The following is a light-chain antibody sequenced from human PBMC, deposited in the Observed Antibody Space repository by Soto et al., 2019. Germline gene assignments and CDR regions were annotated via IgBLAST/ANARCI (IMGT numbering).Light chain of an antibody. CDR1: QGISDY. V-gene: IGKV1-9*01. J-gene: IGKJ4*01. Sequence: DIQLTQSPSFLSASVGDRVTISCRASQGISDYLAWYQQKPGKAPKLLIYGASTLQSGVPSRFSGSASGTEFTLTISSPQPEDITTYFCQKFHAYPLTFGGGTKLEIK. CDR2: GAS. CDR3: QKFHAYPLT.